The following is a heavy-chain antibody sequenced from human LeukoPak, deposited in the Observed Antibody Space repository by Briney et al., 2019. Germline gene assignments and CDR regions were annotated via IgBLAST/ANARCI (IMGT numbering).Heavy chain of an antibody. J-gene: IGHJ4*02. V-gene: IGHV4-34*01. Sequence: SETLSLTCAVYGGSFSGYYWSWIRQPPGKGLEWIGEINHSGSTNYNPSLKSRVTISVDTSKNQFPLKLSSVTAADTAVYYCARRPGYSSSWYGGPDYWGQGTLVTVSS. CDR1: GGSFSGYY. CDR3: ARRPGYSSSWYGGPDY. D-gene: IGHD6-13*01. CDR2: INHSGST.